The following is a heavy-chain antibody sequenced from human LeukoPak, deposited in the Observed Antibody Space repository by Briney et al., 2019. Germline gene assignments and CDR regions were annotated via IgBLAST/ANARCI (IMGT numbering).Heavy chain of an antibody. D-gene: IGHD3-22*01. CDR1: GGSISSGSDY. V-gene: IGHV4-61*02. CDR3: ARGSRYSSGYDYIDH. J-gene: IGHJ4*02. CDR2: IYSSGST. Sequence: SETLSLTCTVSGGSISSGSDYCSWIRQTAGKGLEWIVRIYSSGSTNYNPSLMSRVSISVDTSKNQFSLRLCSVTAADTAVYYCARGSRYSSGYDYIDHWGQGTLVTVSS.